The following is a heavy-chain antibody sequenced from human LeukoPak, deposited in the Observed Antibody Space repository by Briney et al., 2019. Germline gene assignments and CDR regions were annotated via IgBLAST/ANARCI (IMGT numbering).Heavy chain of an antibody. D-gene: IGHD3-10*01. CDR2: IYTSGST. CDR1: GGSISSYY. V-gene: IGHV4-4*07. J-gene: IGHJ6*04. CDR3: ARRRYYYGSGSYPQTMDV. Sequence: PSETLSLTCTVSGGSISSYYWSWIRQPAGKGLEWIGRIYTSGSTNYNPSLKSRVSMSGDTSKKQLSLKLNSVIAADTAVYYCARRRYYYGSGSYPQTMDVWGKGTTVTISS.